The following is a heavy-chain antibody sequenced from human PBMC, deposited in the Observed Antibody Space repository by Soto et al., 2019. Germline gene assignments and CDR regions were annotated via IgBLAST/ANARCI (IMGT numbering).Heavy chain of an antibody. CDR1: GFTFSSAW. J-gene: IGHJ4*02. CDR2: IKSKIDGGTT. Sequence: GGFLRLSCAASGFTFSSAWISWVRQAQGKGLEWVARIKSKIDGGTTDYAAPVRGRFTISRDDSKNTLYLQMDSLQIEDTAVYYFTPYDYVSASDRIRWAYWGQGALVPVSS. V-gene: IGHV3-15*01. CDR3: TPYDYVSASDRIRWAY. D-gene: IGHD3-16*02.